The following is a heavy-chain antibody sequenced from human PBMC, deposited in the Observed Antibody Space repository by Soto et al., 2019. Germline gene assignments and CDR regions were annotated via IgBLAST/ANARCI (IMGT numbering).Heavy chain of an antibody. D-gene: IGHD2-21*02. CDR3: ARAVAVTADFDY. V-gene: IGHV1-3*01. Sequence: ASVKVSCKASGYTFTSYAMHWVRQAPGQRLEWMGWINAGNGNTKYSQKFQGRVTITRDTSASTAYMELSSLRSEDTAVYFCARAVAVTADFDYWGQGTLVTVSS. CDR1: GYTFTSYA. CDR2: INAGNGNT. J-gene: IGHJ4*02.